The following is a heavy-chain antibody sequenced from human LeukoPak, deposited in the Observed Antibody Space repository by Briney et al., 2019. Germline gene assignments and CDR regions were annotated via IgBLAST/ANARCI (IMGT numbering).Heavy chain of an antibody. Sequence: KCSETLPLTCALSGASVSGSNYYWGWVRQPPGKGLEWIGYIYSSGSTNYNPSLKSRVTMSVDTSKNQFSVKLSALTAADTAVYYCERETTVRRVTIDNWFDLWGQGTLVTVSS. D-gene: IGHD3-10*01. J-gene: IGHJ5*02. CDR3: ERETTVRRVTIDNWFDL. CDR1: GASVSGSNYY. V-gene: IGHV4-39*07. CDR2: IYSSGST.